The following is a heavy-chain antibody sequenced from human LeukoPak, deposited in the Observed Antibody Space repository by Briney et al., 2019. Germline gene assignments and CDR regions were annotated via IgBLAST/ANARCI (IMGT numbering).Heavy chain of an antibody. V-gene: IGHV4-30-4*01. J-gene: IGHJ4*02. Sequence: PSQTLSLTCTVSGGSISSGDYYWSWIRQSPGKGLEWIGYIYYSGSTYYNPSLKSRVTLSIDTSKNHFFLKLSSVTAADTAVYYCARGAPYSSGWLAGYWGQGTLVTVSS. CDR3: ARGAPYSSGWLAGY. CDR1: GGSISSGDYY. D-gene: IGHD6-19*01. CDR2: IYYSGST.